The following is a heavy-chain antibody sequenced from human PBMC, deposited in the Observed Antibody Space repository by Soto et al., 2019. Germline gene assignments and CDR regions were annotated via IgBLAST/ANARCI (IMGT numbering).Heavy chain of an antibody. Sequence: QTLSLTCDISGDSVSSNSAAWNWIRQTPSRGLEWLGRAYYRSKWYSNYAISVKSRVTVNPDTFKNQFSLQLNSVTPEDTAVYYCARGSWDDVSGHYYMDVWGKGTTVTVSS. CDR3: ARGSWDDVSGHYYMDV. CDR1: GDSVSSNSAA. J-gene: IGHJ6*03. D-gene: IGHD1-1*01. CDR2: AYYRSKWYS. V-gene: IGHV6-1*01.